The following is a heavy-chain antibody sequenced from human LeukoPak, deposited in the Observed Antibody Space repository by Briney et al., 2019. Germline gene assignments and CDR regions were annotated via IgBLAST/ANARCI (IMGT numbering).Heavy chain of an antibody. CDR2: ISSTGGTT. J-gene: IGHJ6*03. Sequence: GGSLRLSCAASGITFSSYGMSWVRQAPGKGLEWVSSISSTGGTTYYADSVKGRFTISRDNSKNTLYLQMNSLRAEDAAIYYCAKNGDRGAYCTGGTCYPYFYYYMDVWGKGTTVTVSS. D-gene: IGHD2-15*01. V-gene: IGHV3-23*01. CDR1: GITFSSYG. CDR3: AKNGDRGAYCTGGTCYPYFYYYMDV.